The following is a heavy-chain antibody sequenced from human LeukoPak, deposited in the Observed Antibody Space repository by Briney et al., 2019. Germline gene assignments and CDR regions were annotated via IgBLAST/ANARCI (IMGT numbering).Heavy chain of an antibody. V-gene: IGHV3-11*01. D-gene: IGHD3-3*02. CDR2: ISSSSSTI. Sequence: GGSLRLSCAASGFTFSDYYMSWIRQAPGKGLEWVSYISSSSSTIYYADSVKGRFTISRDNAENSLYLQMNSLRAEDTAVYYCARVLIVGVVIGYFDYWGQGTLVTVSS. CDR3: ARVLIVGVVIGYFDY. CDR1: GFTFSDYY. J-gene: IGHJ4*02.